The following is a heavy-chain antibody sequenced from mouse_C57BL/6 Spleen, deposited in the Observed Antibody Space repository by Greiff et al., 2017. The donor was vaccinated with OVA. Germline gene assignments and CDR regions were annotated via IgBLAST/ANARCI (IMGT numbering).Heavy chain of an antibody. Sequence: EVQLQQSGAELVRPGASVKLSCTASGFNIKDYYMHWVKQRPEQGLEWIGRIDPEDGDTEYAPKFQGKATMTAATSSTTAYLQLSSLTSEDTAVYYCTFISYGNYVYFDYWGQGTTLTVSS. CDR1: GFNIKDYY. V-gene: IGHV14-1*01. CDR2: IDPEDGDT. CDR3: TFISYGNYVYFDY. J-gene: IGHJ2*01. D-gene: IGHD2-1*01.